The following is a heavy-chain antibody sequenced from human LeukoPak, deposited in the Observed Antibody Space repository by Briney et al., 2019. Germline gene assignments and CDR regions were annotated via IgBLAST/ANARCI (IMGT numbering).Heavy chain of an antibody. Sequence: GETLRLSCAASGFTFSSYGMSWVRQAPGKGLEWVSAISDSGGRTFYADSVKGRFTISRDNSKNTLYLQMNTLRPEDTAVYYCASAGVNIDQFYHSMDVWGKGTPVTVSS. CDR2: ISDSGGRT. D-gene: IGHD5-12*01. CDR3: ASAGVNIDQFYHSMDV. V-gene: IGHV3-23*01. J-gene: IGHJ6*03. CDR1: GFTFSSYG.